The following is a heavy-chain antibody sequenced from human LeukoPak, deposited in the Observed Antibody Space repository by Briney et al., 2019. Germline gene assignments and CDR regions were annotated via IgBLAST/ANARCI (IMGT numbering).Heavy chain of an antibody. CDR1: GYTFTSYG. Sequence: GASVKVSCKASGYTFTSYGISWVRQAPGQGREWMGWISAYNGNTNYAQKLQGRVTMTTDTSTSTAYMELRSLRSDDTAVYYCAAHDYGDYPYYFDYWGQGTLVTVSS. D-gene: IGHD4-17*01. CDR3: AAHDYGDYPYYFDY. V-gene: IGHV1-18*01. J-gene: IGHJ4*02. CDR2: ISAYNGNT.